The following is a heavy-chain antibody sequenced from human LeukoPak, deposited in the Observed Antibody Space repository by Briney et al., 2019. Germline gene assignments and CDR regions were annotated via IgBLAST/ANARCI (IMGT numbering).Heavy chain of an antibody. J-gene: IGHJ4*02. D-gene: IGHD2-8*02. CDR3: AKGPERRGFCSGSACYSDC. CDR2: ISANGGRT. V-gene: IGHV3-23*01. Sequence: GGSLRLSCAAYGLTFSGYVMSWAPQAPGKGLEWVAAISANGGRTYYTESVKGHFTISRDNSKNTLYLQMNSLRADDTAVYYCAKGPERRGFCSGSACYSDCWGQGTLVTVSS. CDR1: GLTFSGYV.